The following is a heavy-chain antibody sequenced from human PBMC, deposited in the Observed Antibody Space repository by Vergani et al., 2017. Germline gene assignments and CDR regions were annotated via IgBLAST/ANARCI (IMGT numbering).Heavy chain of an antibody. Sequence: EVQLQESGGGLAQPGKSLMLSCAVSGFPFSGHTMSWVRATPGKGLEWISTISETGSTTYYADSVRGRFTISRDNSRNMVYLLLTNLRVEDTAVYYCARGYCTNSICRGKVDSWGQGTLVTVSS. D-gene: IGHD2-8*01. CDR3: ARGYCTNSICRGKVDS. CDR1: GFPFSGHT. J-gene: IGHJ4*02. V-gene: IGHV3-23*01. CDR2: ISETGSTT.